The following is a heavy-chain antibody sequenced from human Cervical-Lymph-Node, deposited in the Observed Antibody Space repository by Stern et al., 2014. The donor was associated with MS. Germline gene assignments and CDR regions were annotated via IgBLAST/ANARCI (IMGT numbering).Heavy chain of an antibody. V-gene: IGHV3-21*01. J-gene: IGHJ4*02. Sequence: EVQLVESGGGLVKPGGSLRISCAASGFTFSSYSMNWVRQAPGKGRERVASISSGGSYIYYAESLKGRFNISRDNAKNSLYLQMNSLRAEDTAVYYCARGRGGNYRYYFDYWGQGTLVTVSS. CDR1: GFTFSSYS. D-gene: IGHD4-23*01. CDR2: ISSGGSYI. CDR3: ARGRGGNYRYYFDY.